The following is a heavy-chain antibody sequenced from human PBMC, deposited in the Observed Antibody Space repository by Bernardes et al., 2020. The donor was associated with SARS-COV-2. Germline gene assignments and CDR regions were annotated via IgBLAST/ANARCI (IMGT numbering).Heavy chain of an antibody. D-gene: IGHD6-19*01. J-gene: IGHJ4*02. CDR3: ARVFGGIAVAGSRNDY. CDR1: GFTLSRYG. Sequence: GGSLRLSCVASGFTLSRYGMHWVRQAPGKGLEWMTFISYEGSIKYYAESVKGRFTISRDNSNNTLYLQMSGLRADDTAVYYCARVFGGIAVAGSRNDYWGQGTLGTVSS. CDR2: ISYEGSIK. V-gene: IGHV3-30*03.